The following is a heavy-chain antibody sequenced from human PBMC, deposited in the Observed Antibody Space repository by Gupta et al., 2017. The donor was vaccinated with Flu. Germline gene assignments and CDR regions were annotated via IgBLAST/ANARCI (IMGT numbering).Heavy chain of an antibody. V-gene: IGHV4-34*01. Sequence: QVQLQQWGAGLLKPSETLSLTCAVYGGSFSGYYWSWIRQPPGKGLEWIGEINHSGSTNYNPSLKSRVTISVDTSKNQFSLKLSSVTAADTAVYYCARGEQWLARGIDYWGQGTLVTVSS. D-gene: IGHD6-19*01. CDR1: GGSFSGYY. CDR3: ARGEQWLARGIDY. J-gene: IGHJ4*02. CDR2: INHSGST.